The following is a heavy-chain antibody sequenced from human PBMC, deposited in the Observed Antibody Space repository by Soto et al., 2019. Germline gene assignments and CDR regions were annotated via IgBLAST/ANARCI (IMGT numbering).Heavy chain of an antibody. CDR3: ARAPYFDWLLYND. CDR1: GGTFSSYA. J-gene: IGHJ4*02. D-gene: IGHD3-9*01. Sequence: GASVKVSCKASGGTFSSYAISWVRQAPGQGLEWMGGIIPIFGTANYAQKFQGRATITADESTSTAYMELSSLRSEDTAVYYCARAPYFDWLLYNDWGQGTLVTVSS. CDR2: IIPIFGTA. V-gene: IGHV1-69*13.